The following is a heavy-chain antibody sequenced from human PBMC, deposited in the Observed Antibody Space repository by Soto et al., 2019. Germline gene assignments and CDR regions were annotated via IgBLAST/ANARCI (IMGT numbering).Heavy chain of an antibody. Sequence: QITLKEPGPTLLKPSQTLTLTCTFSGFSLSTSGVGVGWIRQPPGKALEWLALIHWNDDKPYSPSLKRRLAITRDTPKNQVVVTMANMDPVDTATYYCARNEYSHGFDYWVQGALVTVSS. V-gene: IGHV2-5*01. J-gene: IGHJ4*02. CDR2: IHWNDDK. CDR3: ARNEYSHGFDY. D-gene: IGHD5-18*01. CDR1: GFSLSTSGVG.